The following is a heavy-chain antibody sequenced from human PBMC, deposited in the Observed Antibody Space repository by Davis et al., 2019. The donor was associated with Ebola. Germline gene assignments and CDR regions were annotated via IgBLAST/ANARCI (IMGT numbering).Heavy chain of an antibody. CDR2: IRQDGGET. V-gene: IGHV3-7*03. J-gene: IGHJ4*02. Sequence: PGGSLRLSCAASGFAFSIHWMTWVRQAPGKGLEWVANIRQDGGETYYADSVKGRFAISRDNAKNSLYLQMNSLRAEDTAIYYCARDAVPAAQDYWGQGTLVTVSS. CDR3: ARDAVPAAQDY. CDR1: GFAFSIHW. D-gene: IGHD2-2*01.